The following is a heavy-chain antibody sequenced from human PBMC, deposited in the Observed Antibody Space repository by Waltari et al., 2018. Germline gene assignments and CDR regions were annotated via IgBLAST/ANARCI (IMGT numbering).Heavy chain of an antibody. CDR3: ARDRGDSSGWYY. Sequence: QVQLQESGPGLVKPSQTLSLTCTVSGGSISSGSSYWSWIRQPAGKGLEWIGYIYTSGSTNYNPSLKSRVTISVDTSKNQFSLKLSSVTAADTAVYYCARDRGDSSGWYYWGQGTLVTVSS. D-gene: IGHD6-19*01. V-gene: IGHV4-61*09. CDR2: IYTSGST. J-gene: IGHJ4*02. CDR1: GGSISSGSSY.